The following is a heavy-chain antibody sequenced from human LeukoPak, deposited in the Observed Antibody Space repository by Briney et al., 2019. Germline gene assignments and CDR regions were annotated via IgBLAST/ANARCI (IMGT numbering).Heavy chain of an antibody. D-gene: IGHD3-22*01. CDR1: GFTFSSYS. V-gene: IGHV3-21*01. CDR2: ISSSSSYI. Sequence: PGGSLRLSCAASGFTFSSYSMNWVRQAPGKGLEWVSSISSSSSYIYYADSVKGRFTISRDNAENSLYLQMNSLRAEDTAVYYCARPAREEYYYDSSGYSAADYWGQGTLVTVSS. J-gene: IGHJ4*02. CDR3: ARPAREEYYYDSSGYSAADY.